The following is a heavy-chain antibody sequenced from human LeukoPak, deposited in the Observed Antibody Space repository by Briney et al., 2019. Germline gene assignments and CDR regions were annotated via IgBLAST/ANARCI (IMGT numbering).Heavy chain of an antibody. CDR3: ARDGGGAAAGTEDYYYGMDV. CDR2: ISSSSSYI. J-gene: IGHJ6*02. V-gene: IGHV3-21*01. CDR1: GFTFSSYS. Sequence: GGSLRLSCAASGFTFSSYSMNWVRQAPGKGLEWVSSISSSSSYIYYADSVKGRFTISRDNAKNSLYLQMNSLRAEDTAVYYCARDGGGAAAGTEDYYYGMDVWGRGTTVTVSS. D-gene: IGHD6-13*01.